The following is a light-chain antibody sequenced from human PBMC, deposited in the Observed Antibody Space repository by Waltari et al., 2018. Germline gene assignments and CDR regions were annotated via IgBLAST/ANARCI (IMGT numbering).Light chain of an antibody. V-gene: IGKV3-11*02. J-gene: IGKJ2*01. CDR3: QQRSSWPPRYT. CDR2: DAS. Sequence: EIVLTQSPATLSLSPGESASLSCRANQILSSYLAWYQQKPGQPPRLLIYDASKRATGVPARFSGSGSERDFTLTISSLEPEDFAVYYCQQRSSWPPRYTFGQGTKLEIK. CDR1: QILSSY.